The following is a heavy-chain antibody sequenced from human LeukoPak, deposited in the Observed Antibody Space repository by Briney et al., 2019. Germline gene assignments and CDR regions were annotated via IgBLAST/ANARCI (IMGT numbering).Heavy chain of an antibody. CDR1: GYTFTGYY. CDR2: INPNSGGT. D-gene: IGHD3-10*01. J-gene: IGHJ4*02. CDR3: AKTISKFGELLDRRDY. V-gene: IGHV1-2*02. Sequence: GASVKVSCKASGYTFTGYYMHWVRQAPGQGLEWMGWINPNSGGTNYAQKFQGRVTMTRDTSISTAYMELSRLRSDDTAVYYCAKTISKFGELLDRRDYWGQGTLVTVSS.